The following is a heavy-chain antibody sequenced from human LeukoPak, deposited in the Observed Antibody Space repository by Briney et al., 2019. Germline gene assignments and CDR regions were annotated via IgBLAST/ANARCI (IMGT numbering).Heavy chain of an antibody. CDR1: GGSISSYY. J-gene: IGHJ4*02. V-gene: IGHV4-4*07. Sequence: SETLSLTCTVSGGSISSYYWSWIRQPAGKGLEWIGRIYTSGSTNYNPSLKSRVTMSVDTYKNQFSLKLSSVTAADTAVYYCARDHSGGDCYSCAYFDYWGQGTLVTVSS. CDR2: IYTSGST. CDR3: ARDHSGGDCYSCAYFDY. D-gene: IGHD2-21*02.